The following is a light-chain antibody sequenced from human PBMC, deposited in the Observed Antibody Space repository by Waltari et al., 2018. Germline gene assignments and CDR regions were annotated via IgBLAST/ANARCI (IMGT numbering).Light chain of an antibody. CDR2: EVT. Sequence: QSALTQPASVSGSPGQSITISCTGTSSDVGTYNLVSWYQQHPGKAPKLMIYEVTNRPPGVSSRFSASRSVNTASLTISGLQAEDEADYYCCSYNDGPYVFGTGTKVTVL. CDR3: CSYNDGPYV. J-gene: IGLJ1*01. CDR1: SSDVGTYNL. V-gene: IGLV2-23*02.